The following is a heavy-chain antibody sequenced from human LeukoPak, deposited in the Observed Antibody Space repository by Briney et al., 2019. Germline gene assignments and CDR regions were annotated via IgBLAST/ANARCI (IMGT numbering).Heavy chain of an antibody. D-gene: IGHD3-3*01. CDR3: AKDFSGGFDY. V-gene: IGHV3-30*18. Sequence: GRSLRLSCAASGFTFSSYGMHWVRQAPGKGLEWVAVISYDGSNKYYADSVKGRFTISRDNSKNTLYLRMNSLRAEDTAVYYCAKDFSGGFDYWGQGTLVTVSS. CDR1: GFTFSSYG. CDR2: ISYDGSNK. J-gene: IGHJ4*02.